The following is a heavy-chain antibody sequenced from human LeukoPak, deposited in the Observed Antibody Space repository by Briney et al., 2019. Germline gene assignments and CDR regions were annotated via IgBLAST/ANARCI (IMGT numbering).Heavy chain of an antibody. CDR2: INPNSGGT. V-gene: IGHV1-2*04. J-gene: IGHJ5*02. CDR1: GYTFTGYY. CDR3: ARGGYDILTGYSNPYNWFDP. D-gene: IGHD3-9*01. Sequence: ASVKVSCKASGYTFTGYYMHWVRQAPGQGLERMGWINPNSGGTNYAQKFQGWVTMTRDTSISTAYMELSRLRSDDTAVYYCARGGYDILTGYSNPYNWFDPWGQGTLVTVSS.